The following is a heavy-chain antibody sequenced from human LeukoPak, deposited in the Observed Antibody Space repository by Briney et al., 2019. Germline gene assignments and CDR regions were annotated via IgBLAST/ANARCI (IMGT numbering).Heavy chain of an antibody. Sequence: GGSLRLSCAASGFTFSSHWMSWVRQAPGKGLEWVANIKQDGSEKYYVDSVKGRFTISRDNAKNSLYLQMNSLRAEDTAVYYSARDCGTTSCSLFDYWGQGTLVTVSS. CDR1: GFTFSSHW. CDR3: ARDCGTTSCSLFDY. D-gene: IGHD2-2*01. CDR2: IKQDGSEK. J-gene: IGHJ4*02. V-gene: IGHV3-7*01.